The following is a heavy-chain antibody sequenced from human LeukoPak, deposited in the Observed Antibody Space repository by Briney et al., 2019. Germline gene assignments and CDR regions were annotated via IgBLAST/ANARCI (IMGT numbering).Heavy chain of an antibody. V-gene: IGHV4-34*01. Sequence: SETLSLTCAVYGGSFSGYYWSWIRQPPGKGLEWIGEINHSGSTNYNPSLKSRVTISVDTSKNQFSLTLSSVTAADTAVYYCARSHNYYGSGSYDWGQGTLVTVPS. J-gene: IGHJ4*02. CDR3: ARSHNYYGSGSYD. D-gene: IGHD3-10*01. CDR2: INHSGST. CDR1: GGSFSGYY.